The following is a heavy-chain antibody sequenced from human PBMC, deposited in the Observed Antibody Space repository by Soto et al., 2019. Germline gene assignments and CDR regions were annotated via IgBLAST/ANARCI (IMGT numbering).Heavy chain of an antibody. V-gene: IGHV3-15*01. D-gene: IGHD5-12*01. CDR2: VKSKTDGGAT. J-gene: IGHJ4*02. Sequence: GGSLRLACTASGFTFYKTWMRWVREAPGKGLGWVGRVKSKTDGGATDYTAPVKGRFTISRDDSKNTLYLQMNSLQTDDTAVYYCTTDRRSGYDPQFDFWGQGTLVTVSS. CDR1: GFTFYKTW. CDR3: TTDRRSGYDPQFDF.